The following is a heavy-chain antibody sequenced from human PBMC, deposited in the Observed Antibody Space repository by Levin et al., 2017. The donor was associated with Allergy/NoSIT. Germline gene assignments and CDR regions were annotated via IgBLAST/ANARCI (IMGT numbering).Heavy chain of an antibody. CDR3: ARDMGSVTAAIGY. V-gene: IGHV3-9*01. J-gene: IGHJ4*02. CDR1: GFTFDDYA. CDR2: IRRDGDNA. D-gene: IGHD3-10*01. Sequence: SCAASGFTFDDYAMHWVRQVPGKGLEWVAGIRRDGDNAGYADSVQGRFRISRDKAKNSLYLQMNSLRSEDTALYYCARDMGSVTAAIGYWGQGTPVTVSS.